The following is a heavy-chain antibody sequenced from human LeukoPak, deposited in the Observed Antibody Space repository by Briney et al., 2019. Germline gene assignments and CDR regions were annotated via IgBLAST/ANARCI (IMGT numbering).Heavy chain of an antibody. Sequence: SETLSLTCTASGGSISSYYWSWIRQPPGKGLEWIGYIYYSGSTNYNPSLKSRVTISVDTSKNQFSLKLSSVTAADTAVYYCARHASSSQYYYYYGMDVWGQGTKVTVCS. D-gene: IGHD6-13*01. CDR3: ARHASSSQYYYYYGMDV. V-gene: IGHV4-59*08. CDR2: IYYSGST. CDR1: GGSISSYY. J-gene: IGHJ6*02.